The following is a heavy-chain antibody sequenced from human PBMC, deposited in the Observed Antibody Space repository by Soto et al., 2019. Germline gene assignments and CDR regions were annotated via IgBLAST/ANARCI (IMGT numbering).Heavy chain of an antibody. D-gene: IGHD4-17*01. V-gene: IGHV1-18*01. J-gene: IGHJ4*02. CDR1: GYSFSIDG. Sequence: QVQLVQSGAEVKQPGASVKVSCKASGYSFSIDGISWVRQAPGQGLEWMGWISASNGNTNYAQKLQGRVSMTTDTSTSTAYMEQRSLRSDDTAVYYCARAGATVTSHFDYWGQGTLVTVSS. CDR2: ISASNGNT. CDR3: ARAGATVTSHFDY.